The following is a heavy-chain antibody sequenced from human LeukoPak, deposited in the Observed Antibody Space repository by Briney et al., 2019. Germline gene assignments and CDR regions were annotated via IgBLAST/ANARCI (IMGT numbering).Heavy chain of an antibody. Sequence: KPSETLSLTCTVSGASIRTYYWSWIRQPAGKALEWIERIDASGSTNFNPSVKSRVTMSVDTSQNQFSPNLNSVTAADSAVYYCANEKFYYDYRGYFVADHWGQGALVTVSS. CDR3: ANEKFYYDYRGYFVADH. CDR1: GASIRTYY. CDR2: IDASGST. D-gene: IGHD3-22*01. V-gene: IGHV4-4*07. J-gene: IGHJ4*02.